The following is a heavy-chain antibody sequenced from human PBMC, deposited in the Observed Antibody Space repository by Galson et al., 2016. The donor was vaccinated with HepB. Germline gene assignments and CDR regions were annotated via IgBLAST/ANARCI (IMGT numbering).Heavy chain of an antibody. V-gene: IGHV1-18*01. CDR3: ARDVQYRFDS. CDR1: GGTLSRHT. Sequence: SVKVSCKAPGGTLSRHTISWVRQAPGQGLEWMGWISTYSGNTKYAQKFQGGLTLTTDSSTTTAYMELRSLRFDDTALYYCARDVQYRFDSWGQGTLVTVSS. D-gene: IGHD2/OR15-2a*01. CDR2: ISTYSGNT. J-gene: IGHJ4*02.